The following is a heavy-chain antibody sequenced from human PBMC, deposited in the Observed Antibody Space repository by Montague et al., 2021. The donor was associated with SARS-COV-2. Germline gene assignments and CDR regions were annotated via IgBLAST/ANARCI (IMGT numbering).Heavy chain of an antibody. V-gene: IGHV4-39*01. D-gene: IGHD2-15*01. CDR1: GGSISSSSYY. CDR3: ARQEPIVVVVAAARGWFDP. Sequence: SETLSLTSTVSGGSISSSSYYWGWIRQPPGKGLEWIGSIYYSGSTYYNPSLKSRVTISVDTSKNQFSLKLSSVTAADTAVYYCARQEPIVVVVAAARGWFDPWGQGTLVTVSS. CDR2: IYYSGST. J-gene: IGHJ5*02.